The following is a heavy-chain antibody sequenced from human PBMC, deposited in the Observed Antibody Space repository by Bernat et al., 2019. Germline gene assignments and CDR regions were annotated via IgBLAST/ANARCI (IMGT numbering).Heavy chain of an antibody. CDR2: IKSKTDGGTT. D-gene: IGHD2-15*01. CDR3: TTEYCSGGGCYYYYYMDV. V-gene: IGHV3-15*01. J-gene: IGHJ6*03. Sequence: EVQLVESGGGLVKPGGSLRLSCAASGFTFSNAWMSWVRQAPGKGLEWVGRIKSKTDGGTTDYAAPVKGRFTISRDDSKNTLYLQMNSLKTEDTAVYYCTTEYCSGGGCYYYYYMDVWGKGTTVTVSS. CDR1: GFTFSNAW.